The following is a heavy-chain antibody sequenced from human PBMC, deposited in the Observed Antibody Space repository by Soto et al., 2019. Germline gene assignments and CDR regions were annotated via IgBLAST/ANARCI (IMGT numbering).Heavy chain of an antibody. J-gene: IGHJ6*02. Sequence: SETLSLTCTVSGGSISSYYWSWIRQPAGKGLEWIGRIYTSGSTFYNPSLKSRVTISLDTSKNQFSLKLSSVTAADTAVYYCARVRYMGATRDVWGQGTTVPVSS. D-gene: IGHD2-2*02. CDR2: IYTSGST. V-gene: IGHV4-4*07. CDR3: ARVRYMGATRDV. CDR1: GGSISSYY.